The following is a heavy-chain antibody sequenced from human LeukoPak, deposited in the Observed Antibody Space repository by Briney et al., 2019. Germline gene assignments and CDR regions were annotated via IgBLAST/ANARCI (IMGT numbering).Heavy chain of an antibody. CDR2: ISGSGGST. D-gene: IGHD2-2*01. Sequence: PGGSLRLSCAASGFIFSSYAMSWVRQAPGKGLEWVSAISGSGGSTYYADSVKGRFTISRDNSKNTLYLQMNSLRAEDTAVYYCAKAPIVVVPAATDYWGQGTLVTVSS. CDR1: GFIFSSYA. J-gene: IGHJ4*02. V-gene: IGHV3-23*01. CDR3: AKAPIVVVPAATDY.